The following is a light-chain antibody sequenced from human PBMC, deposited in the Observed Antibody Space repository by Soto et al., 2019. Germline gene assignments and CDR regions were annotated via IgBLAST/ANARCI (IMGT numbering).Light chain of an antibody. V-gene: IGLV1-40*01. CDR1: SSNIGAGYD. Sequence: QSVLTQPPSVSGAPGQRVTISCTGSSSNIGAGYDVHWYQQLPGTAPKLLIYGNSNRPSGVPDRFSGSKSGTSASLAITGLQAEDEADYYCQSYDSSLSGSAFGTGTKVTDL. CDR2: GNS. CDR3: QSYDSSLSGSA. J-gene: IGLJ1*01.